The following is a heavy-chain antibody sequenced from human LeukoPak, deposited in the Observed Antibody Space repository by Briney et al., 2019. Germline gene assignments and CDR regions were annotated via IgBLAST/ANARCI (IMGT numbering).Heavy chain of an antibody. CDR2: IYYSGST. V-gene: IGHV4-59*12. D-gene: IGHD3-9*01. Sequence: PSETLSLTCTVSGGSISSYYWSWIRQPPGKGLEWIGYIYYSGSTNYNPSLKSRVTISVDTSKNQFSLKLSSVTAADTAVYYCAREIGYDILTGLVYYMDVWGKGTTVTVS. CDR1: GGSISSYY. CDR3: AREIGYDILTGLVYYMDV. J-gene: IGHJ6*03.